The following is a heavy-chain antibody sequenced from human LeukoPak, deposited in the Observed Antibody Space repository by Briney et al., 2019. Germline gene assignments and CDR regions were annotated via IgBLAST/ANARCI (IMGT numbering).Heavy chain of an antibody. CDR3: ATVGEYCSSTSCQN. V-gene: IGHV1-69-2*01. D-gene: IGHD2-2*01. CDR1: GYTSTDYY. Sequence: ASVKVSCKVSGYTSTDYYMHWVQQAPGKGLEWMGLVDPEDGETIYAEEFQGRVTITADTSTDTAYMELSSLRSEDTAVYYCATVGEYCSSTSCQNWGQGTLVTVSS. CDR2: VDPEDGET. J-gene: IGHJ4*02.